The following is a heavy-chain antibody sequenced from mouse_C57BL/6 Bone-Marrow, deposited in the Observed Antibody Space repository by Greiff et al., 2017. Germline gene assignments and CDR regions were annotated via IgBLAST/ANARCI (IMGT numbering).Heavy chain of an antibody. CDR3: ARARFYGWFAY. CDR1: GYTFTSYW. V-gene: IGHV1-52*01. D-gene: IGHD1-1*01. Sequence: QVQLQQPGAELVRPGSSVKLSCKASGYTFTSYWMHWVKQRPIQGLEWIGNIDPSDSETHYNQKFKDKATLTVDKSSSTAYMQLSSLTSEDSAVDYCARARFYGWFAYWGQGTLVTVSA. CDR2: IDPSDSET. J-gene: IGHJ3*01.